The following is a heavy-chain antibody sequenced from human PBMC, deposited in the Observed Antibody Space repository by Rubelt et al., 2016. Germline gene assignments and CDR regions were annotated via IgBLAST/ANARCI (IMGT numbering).Heavy chain of an antibody. V-gene: IGHV4-39*07. CDR1: GGSIRSTSYY. CDR2: IDYSGGT. D-gene: IGHD2/OR15-2a*01. J-gene: IGHJ4*02. CDR3: ARASTVLLHFDY. Sequence: QLQLPESGPGLVKPSATLSLTCTVSGGSIRSTSYYWVWLRQPPGQGMEWIARIDYSGGTTSTTPPKSQDTISVEPSKNQFSLKLTSVTAADTAVYYCARASTVLLHFDYWGQGTLVTVSS.